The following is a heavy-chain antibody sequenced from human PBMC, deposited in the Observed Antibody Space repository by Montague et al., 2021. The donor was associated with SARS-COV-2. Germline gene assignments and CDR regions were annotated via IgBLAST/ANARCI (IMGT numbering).Heavy chain of an antibody. CDR1: GFSLSTSGMC. V-gene: IGHV2-70*11. CDR2: IDWDDDK. D-gene: IGHD3-9*01. Sequence: PALVKPTQTLTLTCTFSGFSLSTSGMCVSWIRQPPGKALEWLARIDWDDDKYYSTSLKTRLTISKDTSKNQVVLTMTNMDPVDTATYYCARIRYDILTGYQTLFDXWGQGTLVTVSS. J-gene: IGHJ4*02. CDR3: ARIRYDILTGYQTLFDX.